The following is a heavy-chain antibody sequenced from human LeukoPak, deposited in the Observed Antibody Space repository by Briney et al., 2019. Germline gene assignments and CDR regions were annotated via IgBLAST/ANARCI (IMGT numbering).Heavy chain of an antibody. D-gene: IGHD3-22*01. CDR1: GYTFTSYD. J-gene: IGHJ4*02. Sequence: ASVKVSCKASGYTFTSYDLNWVRQATGQGLEWMGWMNPNSGNTGYAQKFQGRVTMTRNTSISTAYMELSSLRSEDTAVYYCARGQNPDYYYDSSGYYGYWGQGTLVTVSS. CDR2: MNPNSGNT. CDR3: ARGQNPDYYYDSSGYYGY. V-gene: IGHV1-8*01.